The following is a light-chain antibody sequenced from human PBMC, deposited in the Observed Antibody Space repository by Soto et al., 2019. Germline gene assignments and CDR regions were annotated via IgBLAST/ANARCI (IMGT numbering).Light chain of an antibody. CDR3: QQRSNCPLT. CDR2: NAS. CDR1: QSVSSY. J-gene: IGKJ4*01. Sequence: EIVLTQSPATLSLSPGARATLSCRASQSVSSYLACYQQKPGQSPRLLIYNASNRATGIAARFSGSGSGTDFTRTINSLEPEDFAVYYCQQRSNCPLTFGGGTKVDIK. V-gene: IGKV3-11*01.